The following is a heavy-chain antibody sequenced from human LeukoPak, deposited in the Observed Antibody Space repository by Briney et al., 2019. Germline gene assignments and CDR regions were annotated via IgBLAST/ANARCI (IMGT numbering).Heavy chain of an antibody. V-gene: IGHV4-39*01. J-gene: IGHJ4*02. CDR3: ARPTVGDTTGFDY. CDR2: INHSGNT. CDR1: GGSISSSSYY. D-gene: IGHD1-26*01. Sequence: PSETLSLTCTLSGGSISSSSYYWGWIRQPPGKGLEWIGSINHSGNTYYNPSLKSRVTISVDTSKNQFSLKLSSVTAADTAVYYCARPTVGDTTGFDYWGQGTLVTVSS.